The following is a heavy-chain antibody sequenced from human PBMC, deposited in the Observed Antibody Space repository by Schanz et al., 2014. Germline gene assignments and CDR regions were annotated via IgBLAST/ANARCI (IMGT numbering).Heavy chain of an antibody. J-gene: IGHJ4*02. CDR1: GYTFTSYG. D-gene: IGHD3-3*01. CDR3: ARDRRFFDRDDLYYFDS. CDR2: ISVYNHNK. Sequence: QVQLVQSGAEVKKPGASVKVSCKASGYTFTSYGISWVRQAPGQGLEWMGWISVYNHNKEYDQKFQGRVTMTTDTSTSTAYRALTDLRSDDTAVYYCARDRRFFDRDDLYYFDSWGQGTLVTVSS. V-gene: IGHV1-18*01.